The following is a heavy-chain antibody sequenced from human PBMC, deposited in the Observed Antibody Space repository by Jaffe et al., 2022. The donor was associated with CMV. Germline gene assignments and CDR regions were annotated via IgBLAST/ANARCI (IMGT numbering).Heavy chain of an antibody. Sequence: QVQLVESGGDVVQSGRSLRLSCEASGFSFRSFAMHWVRQAPGKGLEWVAIIWYDGNTKYYADSVKGRFTISRDNSKNTLYLQMNSLRAEDTAVYYCGSVGVGGWYFDRWGRGTRVTVSS. CDR3: GSVGVGGWYFDR. J-gene: IGHJ2*01. CDR1: GFSFRSFA. CDR2: IWYDGNTK. V-gene: IGHV3-33*08. D-gene: IGHD3-10*01.